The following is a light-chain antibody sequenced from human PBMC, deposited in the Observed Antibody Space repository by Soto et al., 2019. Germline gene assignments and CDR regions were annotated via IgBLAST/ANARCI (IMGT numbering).Light chain of an antibody. Sequence: DIQMTESPSSLSASVGDTVTITCRASQGISSYLAWYQQKPGKAPKLLISGESALQSGVPSRFSGSGSGTDLTLTISRLQPEDFATYYCQQLNSHPLTCGGGTKVDI. CDR1: QGISSY. CDR3: QQLNSHPLT. J-gene: IGKJ4*01. V-gene: IGKV1-9*01. CDR2: GES.